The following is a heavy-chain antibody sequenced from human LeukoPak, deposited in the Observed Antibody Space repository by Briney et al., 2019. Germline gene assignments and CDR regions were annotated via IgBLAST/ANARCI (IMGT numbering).Heavy chain of an antibody. CDR2: IYYSGDT. V-gene: IGHV4-59*01. Sequence: SETLSLTCTVSGGSISSNYWSWIRQSPGKGLEWIGYIYYSGDTKYNPSLKSRVTISIGTSKNQFSLKLSSVTAADTAVYYCARVLYYAFDIWGQGTMVTVSS. J-gene: IGHJ3*02. D-gene: IGHD2-15*01. CDR1: GGSISSNY. CDR3: ARVLYYAFDI.